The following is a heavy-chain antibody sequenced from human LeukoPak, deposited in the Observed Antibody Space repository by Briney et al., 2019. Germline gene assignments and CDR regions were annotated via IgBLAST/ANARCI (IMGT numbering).Heavy chain of an antibody. V-gene: IGHV1-8*01. D-gene: IGHD3-22*01. Sequence: ASVKVSCKASGYTFTSYDINWVRQATGQGLEWMGWMNPNSGNTGYAQKFQGRVTMTRNTSISTAYMELSRLRCEDTAVYYCLYSSGYYSIYAFDIWGQGTMVTVSS. CDR3: LYSSGYYSIYAFDI. CDR2: MNPNSGNT. J-gene: IGHJ3*02. CDR1: GYTFTSYD.